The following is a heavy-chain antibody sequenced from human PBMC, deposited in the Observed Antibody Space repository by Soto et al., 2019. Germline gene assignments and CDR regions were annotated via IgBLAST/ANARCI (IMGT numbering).Heavy chain of an antibody. CDR2: IKQDGSEK. CDR3: ARFYYDSSGYLPSPYYYYYGMDV. D-gene: IGHD3-22*01. V-gene: IGHV3-7*04. J-gene: IGHJ6*02. Sequence: PGGSLRLSCAASGFTFSSYWMSWVLKAPGKVLEWVANIKQDGSEKYYVDSVKGRFTISRDNAKNSLYLQMNSLRAEDTAVYYCARFYYDSSGYLPSPYYYYYGMDVWGQGT. CDR1: GFTFSSYW.